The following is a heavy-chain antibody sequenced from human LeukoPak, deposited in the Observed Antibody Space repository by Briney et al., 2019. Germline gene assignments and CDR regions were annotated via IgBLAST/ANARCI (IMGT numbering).Heavy chain of an antibody. Sequence: SETLSLTCTVSGGSISSYYWSWIRQPPGKGLEWIGYIYYSGSTNYNPSLESRVTISVDTSKNQFSLKLSSVTAADTAVYYCAIAAAGTQWGMDVWGQGTTVTVSS. CDR1: GGSISSYY. J-gene: IGHJ6*02. CDR2: IYYSGST. CDR3: AIAAAGTQWGMDV. V-gene: IGHV4-59*08. D-gene: IGHD6-13*01.